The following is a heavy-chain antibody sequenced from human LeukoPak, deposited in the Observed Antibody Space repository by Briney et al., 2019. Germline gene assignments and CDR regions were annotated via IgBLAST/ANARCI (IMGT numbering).Heavy chain of an antibody. V-gene: IGHV3-21*01. J-gene: IGHJ3*02. Sequence: GGSLRLSCAASGFTFSSYSMNWVRQARGKGLEWVSSISSSSSYIYYADSVKGRFTISRDNAKNSLYLQMNSLRAEDTAVYYCARAVYCGGDCYFPLDIWGQGTMVTVSS. CDR3: ARAVYCGGDCYFPLDI. CDR2: ISSSSSYI. D-gene: IGHD2-21*02. CDR1: GFTFSSYS.